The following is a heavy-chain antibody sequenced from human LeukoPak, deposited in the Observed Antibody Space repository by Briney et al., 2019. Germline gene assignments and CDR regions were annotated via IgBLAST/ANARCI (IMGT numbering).Heavy chain of an antibody. CDR3: ARAGIAAATIDY. J-gene: IGHJ4*02. D-gene: IGHD6-13*01. Sequence: GGSLRLSCAASGFTFSSYDMHWVRQAPGKGLEWVTFIRYDGGNKYYADSVKGRFTISRDTSKNTLYLQMNSLRAEDTAVYYCARAGIAAATIDYWGQGTLVTVSS. V-gene: IGHV3-30*02. CDR1: GFTFSSYD. CDR2: IRYDGGNK.